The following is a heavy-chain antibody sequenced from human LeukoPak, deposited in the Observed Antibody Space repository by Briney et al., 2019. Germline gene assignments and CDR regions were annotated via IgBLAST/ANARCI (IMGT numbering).Heavy chain of an antibody. CDR3: VREFWYRFDN. D-gene: IGHD6-13*01. CDR2: ISSDGSAN. J-gene: IGHJ4*02. V-gene: IGHV3-11*04. Sequence: GGSLRLSCAASGFIFSDYYMSWIRQAPGKGLEFVSYISSDGSANYYADSVKGRFTISGDNAQNSVYLEMTNLRAEDTAVYYCVREFWYRFDNWGQGTVVTVSS. CDR1: GFIFSDYY.